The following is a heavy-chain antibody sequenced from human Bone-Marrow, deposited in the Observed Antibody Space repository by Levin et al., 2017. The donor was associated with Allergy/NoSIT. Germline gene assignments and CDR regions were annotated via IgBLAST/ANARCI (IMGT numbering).Heavy chain of an antibody. CDR2: ISVTGSYI. D-gene: IGHD2-15*01. CDR3: ARDPMTCSGGGGYHFDY. J-gene: IGHJ4*02. Sequence: PGGSLRLSCSASGFTFYNYNMHWVRQTPGKGLEWVSSISVTGSYIYYADSVKGRFTISRANTKNSLSLQMNSLRAEDTAVYYCARDPMTCSGGGGYHFDYWGRGALVTVSS. V-gene: IGHV3-21*01. CDR1: GFTFYNYN.